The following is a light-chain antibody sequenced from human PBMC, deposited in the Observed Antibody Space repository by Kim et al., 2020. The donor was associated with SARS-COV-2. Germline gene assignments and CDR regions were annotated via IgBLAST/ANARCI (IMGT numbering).Light chain of an antibody. V-gene: IGKV3-20*01. Sequence: ESVLTKSPGTLPLSPGERATLSCRASQSVSSSYLAWYQQKPGQAPRLLIYGASSRATGIPDRFSGSGSGTDFTLTISRLEPEDFAVYYCPQYGSSPLTFGQVRPLE. CDR1: QSVSSSY. CDR3: PQYGSSPLT. CDR2: GAS. J-gene: IGKJ5*01.